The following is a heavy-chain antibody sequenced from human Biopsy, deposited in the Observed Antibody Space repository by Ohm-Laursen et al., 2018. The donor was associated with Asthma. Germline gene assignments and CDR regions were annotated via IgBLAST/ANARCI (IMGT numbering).Heavy chain of an antibody. J-gene: IGHJ4*02. Sequence: ETLSLTCTFSGGSINSDYWSWIRQPPGKGLEWIGLSSYSGFRKYNPSLKSRVTISVDTSKNQLSLNLTSVIAADTAVYYCARDQGDSKFDYWGRGILVTVSS. CDR3: ARDQGDSKFDY. CDR2: SSYSGFR. CDR1: GGSINSDY. D-gene: IGHD3-16*01. V-gene: IGHV4-59*01.